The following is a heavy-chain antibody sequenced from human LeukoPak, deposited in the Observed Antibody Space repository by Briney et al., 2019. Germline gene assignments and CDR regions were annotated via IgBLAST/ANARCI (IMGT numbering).Heavy chain of an antibody. D-gene: IGHD6-6*01. CDR3: AKDLVQRGAFDI. CDR2: ISSSSSYI. V-gene: IGHV3-21*01. Sequence: GGSLRLSCAASGFTFSSYSMNWVRQAPGKGLEWVSSISSSSSYIYYADSVEGRFTISRDNAKNSLYLQMNSLRAEDTAVYYCAKDLVQRGAFDIWGQGTMVTVSS. CDR1: GFTFSSYS. J-gene: IGHJ3*02.